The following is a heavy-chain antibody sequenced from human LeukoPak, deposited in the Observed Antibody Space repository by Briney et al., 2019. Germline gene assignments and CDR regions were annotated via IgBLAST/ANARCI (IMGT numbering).Heavy chain of an antibody. D-gene: IGHD2-2*01. CDR1: GFTFSSYG. CDR2: IRYDGINK. CDR3: AKGNSSTRHYYYYYMDV. J-gene: IGHJ6*03. Sequence: GGSLRLSCAASGFTFSSYGMHWVRQAPGKGLEWVAFIRYDGINKYYADSVKGRFTISRDNSKNTLYLQMNSLRAEDTAVYYCAKGNSSTRHYYYYYMDVWGKGTTVTVSS. V-gene: IGHV3-30*02.